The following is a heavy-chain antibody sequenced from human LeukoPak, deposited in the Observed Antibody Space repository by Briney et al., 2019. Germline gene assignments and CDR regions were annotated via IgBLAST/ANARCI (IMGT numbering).Heavy chain of an antibody. D-gene: IGHD2-21*02. Sequence: GASVKVSCKASGGTFSSYAISWVRQAPGQGLEWMGRVIPILGIANYAQKFQGRVTITADKSTSTAYMELSSLRSEDTAVYYCARDLVNCGGDCANNWFDPWGQGTLVTVSS. J-gene: IGHJ5*02. V-gene: IGHV1-69*04. CDR3: ARDLVNCGGDCANNWFDP. CDR1: GGTFSSYA. CDR2: VIPILGIA.